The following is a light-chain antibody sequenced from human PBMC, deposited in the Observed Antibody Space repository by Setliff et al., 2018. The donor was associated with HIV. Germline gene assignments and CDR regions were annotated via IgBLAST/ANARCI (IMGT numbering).Light chain of an antibody. CDR1: PSNIGSNT. Sequence: QSVLTQPPSASGTPGQRVTISCSGSPSNIGSNTVNWYQQLPRTAPKLLIYSNDQRPSGVPGRFSGSKSGSSASLAISGLQPEDEADYYCAAWDVSLNGPVFGGGTKVTVL. CDR2: SND. V-gene: IGLV1-44*01. CDR3: AAWDVSLNGPV. J-gene: IGLJ2*01.